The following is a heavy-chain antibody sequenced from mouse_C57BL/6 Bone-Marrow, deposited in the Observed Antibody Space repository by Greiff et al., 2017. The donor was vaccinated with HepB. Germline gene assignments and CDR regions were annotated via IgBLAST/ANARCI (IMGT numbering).Heavy chain of an antibody. CDR3: SIYYYGSSSAWFAY. V-gene: IGHV1-81*01. CDR1: GYTFTSYG. Sequence: VQGVESGAELARPGASVKLSCKASGYTFTSYGISWVKQRTGQGLEWIGEIYPRSGNTYYNETFKGKATLTADKSSSTAYMELRSLTSEDSAVYFCSIYYYGSSSAWFAYWGQGTLVTVSA. CDR2: IYPRSGNT. J-gene: IGHJ3*01. D-gene: IGHD1-1*01.